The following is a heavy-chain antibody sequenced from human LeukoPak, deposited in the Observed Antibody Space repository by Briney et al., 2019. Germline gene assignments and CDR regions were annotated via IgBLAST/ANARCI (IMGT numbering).Heavy chain of an antibody. J-gene: IGHJ4*02. CDR1: GDSITSSY. Sequence: PSETLSLTCTVFGDSITSSYWTWIRLPPGKGLEWIAYIYYTGYTNYNPSLKGRVSISVDTSKNQLSLKLISVTAADTAVYYCARAPIGSVDYWGPGAQVTVSS. CDR3: ARAPIGSVDY. CDR2: IYYTGYT. V-gene: IGHV4-59*01. D-gene: IGHD1-1*01.